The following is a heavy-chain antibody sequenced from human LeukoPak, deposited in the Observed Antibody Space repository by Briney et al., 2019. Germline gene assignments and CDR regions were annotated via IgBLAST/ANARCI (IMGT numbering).Heavy chain of an antibody. J-gene: IGHJ4*02. V-gene: IGHV1-46*01. CDR3: ARGGVEYDYGDAFDF. CDR1: GYTFTSYY. CDR2: INPITGNT. Sequence: ASVKVSCKASGYTFTSYYMRWVRQAPGQGLDWMGIINPITGNTNYAQKFQGRVSMTRDTSTRTVYMELSSLRSEDMAVYYCARGGVEYDYGDAFDFWGQGTLVTVSS. D-gene: IGHD4/OR15-4a*01.